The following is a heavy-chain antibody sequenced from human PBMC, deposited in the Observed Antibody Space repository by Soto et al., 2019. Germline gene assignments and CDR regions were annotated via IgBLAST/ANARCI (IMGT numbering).Heavy chain of an antibody. CDR1: GFTFNTYE. CDR2: ISSSGSTI. D-gene: IGHD1-1*01. J-gene: IGHJ3*02. Sequence: PEGSLRLSCAASGFTFNTYEMNWVRQAPGKGLEWVSYISSSGSTIYYADSVKGRFTISRDNAKNSLFLQMNSLRAEDTAVYYCATTGTRPNASDIWCQGILVTVS. CDR3: ATTGTRPNASDI. V-gene: IGHV3-48*03.